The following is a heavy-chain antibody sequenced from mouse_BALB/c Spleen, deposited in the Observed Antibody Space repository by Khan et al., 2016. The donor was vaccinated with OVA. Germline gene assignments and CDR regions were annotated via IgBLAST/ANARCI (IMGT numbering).Heavy chain of an antibody. CDR3: ARRGYDYGRGALFAY. V-gene: IGHV2-2*02. J-gene: IGHJ3*01. CDR2: IWSAGST. CDR1: GFSLPNYS. D-gene: IGHD2-4*01. Sequence: QVQLKQSGPGLVQPSQSLSITCTVSGFSLPNYSVHWVRQSPGKGLEWLGVIWSAGSTDYNEAFISRLTISKDNSRSQVFFKMNNLQPNYTAIYYCARRGYDYGRGALFAYWGQGTLVTVSA.